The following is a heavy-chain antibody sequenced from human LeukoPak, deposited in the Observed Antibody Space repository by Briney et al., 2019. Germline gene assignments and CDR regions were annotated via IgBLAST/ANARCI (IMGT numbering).Heavy chain of an antibody. V-gene: IGHV3-23*01. CDR3: ARGSSSWYYFDY. J-gene: IGHJ4*02. CDR2: ISGSGGST. Sequence: PGGSLRLSCAASGFTFSSYAMSWVRQAPGKGLEWVSAISGSGGSTYYGDSVKGRFTISRDNSKNTLYLQLNSLRAEDTAVYYCARGSSSWYYFDYWGQGTLVTVSS. D-gene: IGHD6-13*01. CDR1: GFTFSSYA.